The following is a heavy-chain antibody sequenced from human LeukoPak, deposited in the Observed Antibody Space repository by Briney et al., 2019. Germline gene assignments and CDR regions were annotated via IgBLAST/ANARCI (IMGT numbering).Heavy chain of an antibody. CDR1: GYTFTSYD. V-gene: IGHV1-8*01. D-gene: IGHD3-22*01. J-gene: IGHJ4*02. CDR2: MNPNSGNT. CDR3: ARGRDYYDSSGYYYVFDY. Sequence: GASVKVSCKASGYTFTSYDINWVRQATGQGLEWMGWMNPNSGNTGYAQKFQGRVTITRNTSISTAYMELSSLRSEDTAVYYCARGRDYYDSSGYYYVFDYWGQGTLVTVSS.